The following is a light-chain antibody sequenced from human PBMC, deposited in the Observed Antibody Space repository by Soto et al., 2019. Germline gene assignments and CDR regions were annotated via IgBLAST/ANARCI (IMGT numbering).Light chain of an antibody. J-gene: IGKJ4*01. CDR2: GAS. Sequence: EIVLTQSPGTLSLSPGERATLSCRASQSVSSSYLAWYQQKPGQAPRLLIYGASSRATGIPDRFSGSGSGTDLTIPISRLEPEDFAVYYCQQYGSSPTFGGGTKVEIK. V-gene: IGKV3-20*01. CDR3: QQYGSSPT. CDR1: QSVSSSY.